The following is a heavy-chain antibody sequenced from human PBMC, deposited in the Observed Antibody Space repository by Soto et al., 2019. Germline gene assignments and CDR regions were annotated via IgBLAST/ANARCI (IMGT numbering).Heavy chain of an antibody. CDR1: GFTFSSYA. Sequence: GGSLRLSCAASGFTFSSYAMHWVRQAPGEGLEWVAIISFDGSSKSYADSVKGRFTISRDSSKNTLYLQVNSLRAEDTAVYFCAKCDGSGTHYKGHFDSWGQGTLVTVSS. D-gene: IGHD3-10*01. CDR2: ISFDGSSK. J-gene: IGHJ4*02. CDR3: AKCDGSGTHYKGHFDS. V-gene: IGHV3-30*18.